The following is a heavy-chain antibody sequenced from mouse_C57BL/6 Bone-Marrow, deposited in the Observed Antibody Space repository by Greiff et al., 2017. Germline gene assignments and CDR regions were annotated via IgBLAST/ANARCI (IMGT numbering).Heavy chain of an antibody. CDR2: IHTNSGST. Sequence: QVKLEQPGAELVKPGASLKLSCTASGYTFTSYWMRWVHQPPGKGLEWIGMIHTNSGSTTYNEKFSSKGTLTVDKSYSTAYMQLSSLTSEDSAVYYCARFTTVVVPMDYWGQGTSVTVSS. J-gene: IGHJ4*01. D-gene: IGHD1-1*01. CDR1: GYTFTSYW. CDR3: ARFTTVVVPMDY. V-gene: IGHV1-64*01.